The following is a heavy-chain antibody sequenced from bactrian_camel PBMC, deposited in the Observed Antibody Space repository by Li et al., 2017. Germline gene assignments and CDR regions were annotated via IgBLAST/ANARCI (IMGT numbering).Heavy chain of an antibody. Sequence: DVQLVESGGGLVQPGGSLRLSCVGSGFVFSRYTMTWVRQAPGKGLEWVSAINRGGSTTYYADSVKGRFTISRDNTKNTLYLQMNSLKPEDTAMYYCAAGSFCSDSAQEFGYWGQGTQVTVS. CDR3: AAGSFCSDSAQEFGY. J-gene: IGHJ6*01. CDR2: INRGGSTT. D-gene: IGHD5*01. V-gene: IGHV3S31*01. CDR1: GFVFSRYT.